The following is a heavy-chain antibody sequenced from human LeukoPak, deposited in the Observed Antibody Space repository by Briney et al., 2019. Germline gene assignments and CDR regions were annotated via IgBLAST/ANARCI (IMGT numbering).Heavy chain of an antibody. D-gene: IGHD3-10*01. Sequence: GGSLRLSCAASGFTLSTYSLNWVRQAPGKGLEWVSSISSSSSYIYYADSVKGRFTISRDNAKNSLYLQMNSLRAEDTAVYYCARENGELLRPYYYYYMDVWGKGTTVTISS. CDR3: ARENGELLRPYYYYYMDV. CDR1: GFTLSTYS. J-gene: IGHJ6*03. V-gene: IGHV3-21*01. CDR2: ISSSSSYI.